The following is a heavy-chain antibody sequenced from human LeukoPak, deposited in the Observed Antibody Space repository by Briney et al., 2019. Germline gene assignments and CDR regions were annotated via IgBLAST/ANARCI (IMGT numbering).Heavy chain of an antibody. J-gene: IGHJ4*02. CDR3: ARDFGGAGSYHCPFDC. CDR2: IETGGLST. Sequence: GGSLRLSCAASGFTFSHHGMSWLRQAPGKGLEWVSAIETGGLSTYYVDSVKGRFTISRDNSKNTLYLQMNSLRAEDTAIYCARDFGGAGSYHCPFDCWGQGTLVTVAS. CDR1: GFTFSHHG. D-gene: IGHD3-10*01. V-gene: IGHV3-23*05.